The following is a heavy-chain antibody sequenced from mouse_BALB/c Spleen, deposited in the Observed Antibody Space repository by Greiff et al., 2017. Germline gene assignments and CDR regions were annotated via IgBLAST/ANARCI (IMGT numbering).Heavy chain of an antibody. CDR2: ISYDGSN. V-gene: IGHV3-6*02. CDR3: ARETTATV. D-gene: IGHD1-2*01. J-gene: IGHJ1*01. Sequence: EVQLQESGPGLVKPSQSLSLTCSVTGYSITSGYYWNWIRQFPGNKLEWMGYISYDGSNNYNPSLKNRISITRDTSKNQFFLKLNSVTTEDTATYYCARETTATVWGAGTTVTVSS. CDR1: GYSITSGYY.